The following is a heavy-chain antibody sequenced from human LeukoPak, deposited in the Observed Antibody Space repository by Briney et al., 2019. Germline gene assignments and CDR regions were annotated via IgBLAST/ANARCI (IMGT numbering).Heavy chain of an antibody. Sequence: GGSLRLSCAASGFTFDDYAMHWVRQAPGKGLEWVSGISWNSGSIGYADSVKGRFTISRDNAKNSLYLQMNSLRAEDTALYYCAKDKGLAGTRMDVWGKGTTVTISS. CDR3: AKDKGLAGTRMDV. J-gene: IGHJ6*04. CDR1: GFTFDDYA. CDR2: ISWNSGSI. V-gene: IGHV3-9*01. D-gene: IGHD6-19*01.